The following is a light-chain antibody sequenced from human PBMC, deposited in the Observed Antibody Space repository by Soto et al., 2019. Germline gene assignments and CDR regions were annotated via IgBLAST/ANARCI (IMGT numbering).Light chain of an antibody. CDR1: SSDVGGYNY. CDR3: SSFTGSTYG. V-gene: IGLV2-14*03. Sequence: QSVLTQPASLSGSPGQSITISCTGTSSDVGGYNYVSWYQQHPGKAPKLMIYDVSNRPSGVSNRFSGSKSGNTASLTISGLQAEDEADFYCSSFTGSTYGFGTGTKVTVL. J-gene: IGLJ1*01. CDR2: DVS.